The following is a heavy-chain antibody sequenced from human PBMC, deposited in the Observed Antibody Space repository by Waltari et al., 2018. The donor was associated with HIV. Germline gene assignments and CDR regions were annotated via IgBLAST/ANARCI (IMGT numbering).Heavy chain of an antibody. Sequence: EVRLVESGGGSIQPGGSLRLSCAASGFSVRNNYLSWVRQTPGRGLEGVSGVYRGGGTEYADSVRGRFTTSRDTSGNTLYLQMHSLRAEDTAVYYCAMTPPAGTGGYPGYFQHWGQGTLVTVSS. CDR2: VYRGGGT. V-gene: IGHV3-53*01. J-gene: IGHJ1*01. D-gene: IGHD2-8*02. CDR1: GFSVRNNY. CDR3: AMTPPAGTGGYPGYFQH.